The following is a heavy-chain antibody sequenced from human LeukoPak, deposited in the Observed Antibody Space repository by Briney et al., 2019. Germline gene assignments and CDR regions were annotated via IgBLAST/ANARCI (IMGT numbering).Heavy chain of an antibody. CDR1: GYTFTSYG. CDR3: ARFQDDYVWGSNAFDI. CDR2: ISAYNGNT. Sequence: ASVKVSCKASGYTFTSYGISWVRQAPGQGLEWMGWISAYNGNTNYAQKLQGRVTMTTDTSTSTAYMELRSLRSDDTAVYYCARFQDDYVWGSNAFDIWGQGTMVTVSS. D-gene: IGHD3-16*01. V-gene: IGHV1-18*01. J-gene: IGHJ3*02.